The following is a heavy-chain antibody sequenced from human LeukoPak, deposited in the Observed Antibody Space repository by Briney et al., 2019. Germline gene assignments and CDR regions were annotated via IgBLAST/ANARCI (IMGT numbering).Heavy chain of an antibody. V-gene: IGHV1-8*01. D-gene: IGHD1-26*01. J-gene: IGHJ4*02. CDR2: VHPNSGNT. Sequence: GASVKVSCKTSGYPFSTYEINWVRQAAGQGLEWMGWVHPNSGNTDYAQKFQGRVTMTRDTSISTAYMELSRLRSDDTAVYYCARDRPSGSYYAWGQGTLVTVSS. CDR1: GYPFSTYE. CDR3: ARDRPSGSYYA.